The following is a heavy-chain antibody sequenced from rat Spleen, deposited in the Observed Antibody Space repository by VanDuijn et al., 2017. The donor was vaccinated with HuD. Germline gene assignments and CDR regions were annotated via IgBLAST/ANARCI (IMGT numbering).Heavy chain of an antibody. CDR1: GFSLISYA. D-gene: IGHD4-3*01. Sequence: VQLKESGPGLVQPSQTLSLTCTVSGFSLISYAVNWVRQSPEKQLEWVAQIKAKSNNYATYFAESVQGRFTISRDYSKSSVYLQMNSPRSEDTATYYCAKDPWDSGANWFAYWGQGTLVTVSS. V-gene: IGHV6-8*01. J-gene: IGHJ3*01. CDR3: AKDPWDSGANWFAY. CDR2: IKAKSNNYAT.